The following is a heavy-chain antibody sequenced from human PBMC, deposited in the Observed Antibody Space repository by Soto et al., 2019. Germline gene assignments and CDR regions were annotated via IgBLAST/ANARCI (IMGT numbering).Heavy chain of an antibody. J-gene: IGHJ4*02. V-gene: IGHV1-3*01. Sequence: ASVTVSCKASGYTFTSYAMHWVRQAPGQRLEWMGWINAGNGNTKYSQKFQGRVTITRDTSASTAYMELSSLRSEDTAVYYCARDGGYGSPLYHFDYWGQGTLVTVSS. CDR3: ARDGGYGSPLYHFDY. D-gene: IGHD1-26*01. CDR1: GYTFTSYA. CDR2: INAGNGNT.